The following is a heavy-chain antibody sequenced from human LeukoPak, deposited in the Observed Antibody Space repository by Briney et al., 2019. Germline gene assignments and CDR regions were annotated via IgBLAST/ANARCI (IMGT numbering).Heavy chain of an antibody. Sequence: GGSLRLSCAASGFTFSSYAMSWVRQAPGKGLEWVSVTSAGGGSTYYADSVKGRFTISRDNSQNTMYLQMNSLRAEDTAIYYCAKGGHSSSFDPWGQGTLVTVSS. D-gene: IGHD6-6*01. CDR2: TSAGGGST. V-gene: IGHV3-23*01. CDR3: AKGGHSSSFDP. J-gene: IGHJ5*02. CDR1: GFTFSSYA.